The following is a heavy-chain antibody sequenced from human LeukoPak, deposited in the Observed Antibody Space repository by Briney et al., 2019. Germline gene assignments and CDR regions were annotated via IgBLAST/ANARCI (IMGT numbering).Heavy chain of an antibody. J-gene: IGHJ4*02. CDR2: INSDGSST. Sequence: TGGSLRLSCAASGFTFSNYWMHWVRQAPGKGLMWVSRINSDGSSTNYADSVKGRFTISRDNAKNTLYLQMNSLRAEDTAVYYCARTPGSIYPPDYWGQGTLVTVSS. D-gene: IGHD3-10*01. CDR1: GFTFSNYW. CDR3: ARTPGSIYPPDY. V-gene: IGHV3-74*01.